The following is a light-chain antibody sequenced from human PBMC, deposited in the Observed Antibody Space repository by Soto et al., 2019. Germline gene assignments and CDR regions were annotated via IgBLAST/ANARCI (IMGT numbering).Light chain of an antibody. J-gene: IGLJ1*01. CDR2: EVN. CDR3: SSYLTTSTLV. CDR1: SSDVGGYDY. Sequence: QSVLTQPASVSGSPGQSVTISCTGASSDVGGYDYVSWYQQHPGKAPKLILYEVNNRPSGVSNHFSGSKSGNTASLIISGLQADDEADYYCSSYLTTSTLVFGSGTKLTVL. V-gene: IGLV2-14*01.